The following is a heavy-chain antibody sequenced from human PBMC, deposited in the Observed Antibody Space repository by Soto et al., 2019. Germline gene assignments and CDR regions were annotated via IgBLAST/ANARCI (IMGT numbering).Heavy chain of an antibody. D-gene: IGHD6-19*01. Sequence: QVQLVESGGGVVQPGRSLRLSCAASGFTFSSYGMHWVRQAPGKGLEWVAVISYDGSNKYYADSVKGRFTISRDNSKNTLYLQMNSLRAKDTAVYYCAKDLAVASNYYYYYMDVWGKGTTVTVSS. J-gene: IGHJ6*03. CDR1: GFTFSSYG. V-gene: IGHV3-30*18. CDR2: ISYDGSNK. CDR3: AKDLAVASNYYYYYMDV.